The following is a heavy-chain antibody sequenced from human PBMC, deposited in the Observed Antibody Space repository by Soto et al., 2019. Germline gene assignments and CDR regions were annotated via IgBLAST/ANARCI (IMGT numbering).Heavy chain of an antibody. CDR1: GGSISSYY. V-gene: IGHV4-59*12. CDR3: AKDRYGDYGGIDY. Sequence: SETLSLTCTVSGGSISSYYWSWIRQPPGKGLEWIGYIYYSGSTNYNPSLKSRVTISRDTSKNTLFLQMNSLRAEDTAVYYCAKDRYGDYGGIDYWGQGTMVTVSS. D-gene: IGHD4-17*01. J-gene: IGHJ4*02. CDR2: IYYSGST.